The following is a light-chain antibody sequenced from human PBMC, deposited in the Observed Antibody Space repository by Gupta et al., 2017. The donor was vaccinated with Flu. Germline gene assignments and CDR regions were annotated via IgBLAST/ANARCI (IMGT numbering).Light chain of an antibody. V-gene: IGKV1-5*03. CDR3: QQYENYPLT. J-gene: IGKJ4*01. CDR2: EAS. CDR1: QSISTW. Sequence: DIQMTQSPFILSASVGDRVIITCRASQSISTWLAWYQQKPGKAPKFLIYEASSLESGVPSRFSGSGSGTEFTLTISSLQPDDFASYYCQQYENYPLTFGGGTKVEIK.